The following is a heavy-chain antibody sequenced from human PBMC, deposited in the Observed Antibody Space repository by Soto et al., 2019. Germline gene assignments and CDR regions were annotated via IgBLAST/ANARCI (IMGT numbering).Heavy chain of an antibody. CDR3: ARDLVYSSSWTRDAFDI. CDR2: IIPIFGTA. V-gene: IGHV1-69*01. D-gene: IGHD6-13*01. Sequence: QVQLVQSGAEVKKPGSSVNVSCKASGGTFSSYAISWVRQAPGQGLEWMGGIIPIFGTANYAQKFQGRVTITADESTSTAYMELSSLRSEDTAVYYCARDLVYSSSWTRDAFDIWGQGTMVTVSS. CDR1: GGTFSSYA. J-gene: IGHJ3*02.